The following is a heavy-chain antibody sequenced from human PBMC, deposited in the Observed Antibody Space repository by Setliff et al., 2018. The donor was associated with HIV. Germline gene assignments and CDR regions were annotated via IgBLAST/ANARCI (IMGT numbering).Heavy chain of an antibody. Sequence: PGGSLRLSCAASGFSFSTHDMNWVRQAPGKGLEWISYITSDGSVKYYADSVKGRFTISRDNAGRSLYLQMNSLKVEDTALYYCTMDLPGGVSDCFDSWGQGTLVTVSS. V-gene: IGHV3-48*03. CDR1: GFSFSTHD. CDR3: TMDLPGGVSDCFDS. J-gene: IGHJ4*02. D-gene: IGHD2-8*02. CDR2: ITSDGSVK.